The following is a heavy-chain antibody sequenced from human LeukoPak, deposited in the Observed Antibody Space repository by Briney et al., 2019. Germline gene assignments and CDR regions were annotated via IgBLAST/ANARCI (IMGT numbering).Heavy chain of an antibody. CDR2: IVVGSGNT. V-gene: IGHV1-58*02. CDR1: GFTFTSSA. Sequence: SVKVSCKASGFTFTSSAMQWVRQARGQRLEWIGWIVVGSGNTNYAQKFQERVTITRDMSTSTAYMELSSLRSEDTAVYYCAREGNSGSQDDAFDIWGQGTMVTVSS. J-gene: IGHJ3*02. D-gene: IGHD1-26*01. CDR3: AREGNSGSQDDAFDI.